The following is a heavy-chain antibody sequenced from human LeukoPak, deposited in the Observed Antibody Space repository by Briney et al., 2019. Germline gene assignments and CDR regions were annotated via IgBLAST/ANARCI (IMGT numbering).Heavy chain of an antibody. Sequence: SETLSLTCAVYGGSFSGYYWSWIRQPPGKGLEWIGEINHSGSTNYNPSLKSRVTISVDTSKNQFSLKLSSVTAADTAVYYCARGTDIRYYYGSGSYYYWRQGTLVTVSS. CDR3: ARGTDIRYYYGSGSYYY. D-gene: IGHD3-10*01. J-gene: IGHJ4*02. V-gene: IGHV4-34*01. CDR1: GGSFSGYY. CDR2: INHSGST.